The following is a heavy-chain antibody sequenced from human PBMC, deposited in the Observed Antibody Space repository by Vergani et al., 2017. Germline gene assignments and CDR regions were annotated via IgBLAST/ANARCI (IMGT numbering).Heavy chain of an antibody. CDR3: ARGREYSSGWYSGNAFDI. Sequence: QVQLVQSGAEVKKPGASVKVSCKASGYTFTGYYMHWVRQAPGQGLEWMGRINPNSGGTNYAQKFQGRVTMTRDTSISTAYMALSRLRSDETAVYYCARGREYSSGWYSGNAFDIWGQGTMVTVSS. CDR2: INPNSGGT. J-gene: IGHJ3*02. V-gene: IGHV1-2*02. CDR1: GYTFTGYY. D-gene: IGHD6-19*01.